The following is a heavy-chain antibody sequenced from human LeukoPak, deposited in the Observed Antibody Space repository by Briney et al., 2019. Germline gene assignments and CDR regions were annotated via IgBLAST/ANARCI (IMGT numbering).Heavy chain of an antibody. CDR2: TYHSGST. CDR3: ARDRYYSDSRAYILDY. V-gene: IGHV4-38-2*02. Sequence: SEPLFLTGIFSGYSISYDHYWGWIRPPPGKELVWIVSTYHSGSTYYNPSHKSQGTLSVDTANTQDSLKLRSVTAADTAVYSCARDRYYSDSRAYILDYWGQGTLVTVSP. D-gene: IGHD3-22*01. J-gene: IGHJ4*02. CDR1: GYSISYDHY.